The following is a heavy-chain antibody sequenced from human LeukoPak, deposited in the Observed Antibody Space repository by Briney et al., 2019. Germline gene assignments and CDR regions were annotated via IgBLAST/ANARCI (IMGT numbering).Heavy chain of an antibody. J-gene: IGHJ5*02. CDR3: ARGGWELLNWFDP. V-gene: IGHV3-7*01. CDR2: IKQDGSEK. CDR1: GFTFTKYW. Sequence: GGSLRLSCAASGFTFTKYWMTWVRQAPGKGLEWVANIKQDGSEKFYVDSVKGRFTISRDNAKNSLDLQINSLGAEDTAVYYCARGGWELLNWFDPWGQGTLVTVSS. D-gene: IGHD1-26*01.